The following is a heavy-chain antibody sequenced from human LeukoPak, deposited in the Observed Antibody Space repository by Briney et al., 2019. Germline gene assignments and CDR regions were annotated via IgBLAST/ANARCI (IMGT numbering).Heavy chain of an antibody. CDR1: GFTFSSYA. Sequence: GGSLRLSCAASGFTFSSYAMSWVRQAPGKGLEGVSSISGSGGSTNYADSVKGRFTISRDNSKNTLYLQMNSLRAEDTAEYYCAKKSKFGVIIIPVSDAFDIWGQGTMVTVSS. D-gene: IGHD3-3*01. V-gene: IGHV3-23*01. CDR2: ISGSGGST. J-gene: IGHJ3*02. CDR3: AKKSKFGVIIIPVSDAFDI.